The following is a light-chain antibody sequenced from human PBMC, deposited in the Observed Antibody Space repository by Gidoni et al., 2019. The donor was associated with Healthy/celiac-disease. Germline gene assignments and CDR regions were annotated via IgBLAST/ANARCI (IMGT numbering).Light chain of an antibody. CDR3: QQRSNWPPFT. CDR1: QSVSSY. J-gene: IGKJ3*01. CDR2: VAS. V-gene: IGKV3-11*01. Sequence: IVLTQSPDTLSLSLGERATLPCRSSQSVSSYSAWYQQTPGQAPRLLIYVASNRATGIPARFSGSGSGTDFTLTISSLEPEDFAVYYCQQRSNWPPFTFGPGTKVDIK.